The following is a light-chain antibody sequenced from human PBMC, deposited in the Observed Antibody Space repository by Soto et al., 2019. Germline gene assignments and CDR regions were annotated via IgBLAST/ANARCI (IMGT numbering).Light chain of an antibody. J-gene: IGKJ1*01. V-gene: IGKV3-15*01. CDR3: QQYYDWLTWT. CDR1: QSVSSN. CDR2: GAS. Sequence: EILMTQSPATLSVSPGEGATLSCRASQSVSSNLAWFQQKPGQAPRLLIYGASTRATGVPARFSGSGSGTEFTLTISSLQSEYFAIYYCQQYYDWLTWTFGQGTKVEIK.